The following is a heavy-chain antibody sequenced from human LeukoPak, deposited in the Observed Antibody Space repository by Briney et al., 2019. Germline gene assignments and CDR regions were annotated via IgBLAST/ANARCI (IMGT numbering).Heavy chain of an antibody. Sequence: GGSLRLSCVASGFTFSTYGMSWVRQAPGKGLEWVSAITGSGGSTYYADSVKGRFTISRDNSKNTLYLQMNSLRAEDTAVYYCAKPLPDYYDSSGYYSFDYWGQGTLVTVSS. CDR3: AKPLPDYYDSSGYYSFDY. V-gene: IGHV3-23*01. D-gene: IGHD3-22*01. CDR2: ITGSGGST. CDR1: GFTFSTYG. J-gene: IGHJ4*02.